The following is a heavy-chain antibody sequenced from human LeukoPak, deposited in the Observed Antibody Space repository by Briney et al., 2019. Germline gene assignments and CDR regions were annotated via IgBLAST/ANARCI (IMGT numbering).Heavy chain of an antibody. CDR2: IYSGGST. Sequence: PGGSLRLSCAASGFTVSSNYMSWVRQAPGKGLEWVSVIYSGGSTCYADSVKGRFTISRDNSKNTLYLQMNSLRAEDTAVYYCARDHGSHYYGMDVWGQGTTVTVSS. CDR3: ARDHGSHYYGMDV. CDR1: GFTVSSNY. J-gene: IGHJ6*02. V-gene: IGHV3-66*01.